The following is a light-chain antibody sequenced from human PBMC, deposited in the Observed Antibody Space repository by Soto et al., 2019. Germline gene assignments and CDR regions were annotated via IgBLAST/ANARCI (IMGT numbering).Light chain of an antibody. CDR2: AAS. CDR3: QQSYSTPLT. J-gene: IGKJ3*01. V-gene: IGKV1-39*01. Sequence: DIQMTQSPSSLSASVGDRVTITCRASQSISNYLNWYQQKPGKAPKLLIYAASSLQGDVPSRFSGCGSGTDFTLTISSLQPDDFATYYCQQSYSTPLTFGPGTKVDIK. CDR1: QSISNY.